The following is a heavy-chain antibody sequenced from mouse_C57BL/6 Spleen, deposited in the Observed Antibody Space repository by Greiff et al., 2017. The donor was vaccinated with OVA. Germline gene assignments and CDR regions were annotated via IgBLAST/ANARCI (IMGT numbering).Heavy chain of an antibody. V-gene: IGHV2-2*01. CDR1: GFSLTSYG. D-gene: IGHD1-1*01. J-gene: IGHJ3*01. CDR3: ASSGSSGRGFAY. Sequence: QVQLQQSGPGLVQPSQSLSITCTVSGFSLTSYGVHWVRQSPGKGLEWLGVIWSGGSTDYNAAFISSLSIRKDNSKSQVFFKMNSLQADDTAIYFCASSGSSGRGFAYWGQGTLVTVSA. CDR2: IWSGGST.